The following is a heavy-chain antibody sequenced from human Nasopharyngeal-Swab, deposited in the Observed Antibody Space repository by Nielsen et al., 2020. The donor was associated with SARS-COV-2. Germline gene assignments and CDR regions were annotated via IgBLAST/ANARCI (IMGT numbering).Heavy chain of an antibody. CDR2: ISAYNGNT. D-gene: IGHD6-13*01. Sequence: ASVEVSCKASGFTFSSYGISWVGQAPGQGLEWMGWISAYNGNTNYAQKLQGRVTMTTDTSTSTAYMELRSLRSDDTAVYYCARDPQKYSSSWYDYWGQGTLVTVSS. J-gene: IGHJ4*02. V-gene: IGHV1-18*01. CDR3: ARDPQKYSSSWYDY. CDR1: GFTFSSYG.